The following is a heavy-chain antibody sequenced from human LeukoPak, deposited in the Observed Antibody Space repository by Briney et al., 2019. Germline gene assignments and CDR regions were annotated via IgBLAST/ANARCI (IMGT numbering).Heavy chain of an antibody. CDR3: AKDSLDYGDYVFDY. D-gene: IGHD4-17*01. CDR2: ISYDGSNK. Sequence: AGGSLRLSCAASGFTFSGYGMHWVRRAPGKGLEWVAVISYDGSNKYYADSVKGRFTISRDNSKNTLYLQMNSLRAEDTAVYYCAKDSLDYGDYVFDYWGQGTLVTVSS. J-gene: IGHJ4*02. CDR1: GFTFSGYG. V-gene: IGHV3-30*18.